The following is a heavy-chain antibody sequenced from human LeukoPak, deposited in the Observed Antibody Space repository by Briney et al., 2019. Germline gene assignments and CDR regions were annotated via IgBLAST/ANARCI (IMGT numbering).Heavy chain of an antibody. CDR1: GDTFSSSA. V-gene: IGHV1-46*01. Sequence: ASVKVSCKASGDTFSSSAISWVRQAPGQGLEWMGVSNPSGGSTTNSQKFQGRVTMTRDTSTSTVYMELSSLRSEDTAIYYCARARGSGSYYGHDYYYYHYMDVWGKGTTVTVSS. J-gene: IGHJ6*03. CDR3: ARARGSGSYYGHDYYYYHYMDV. CDR2: SNPSGGST. D-gene: IGHD3-10*01.